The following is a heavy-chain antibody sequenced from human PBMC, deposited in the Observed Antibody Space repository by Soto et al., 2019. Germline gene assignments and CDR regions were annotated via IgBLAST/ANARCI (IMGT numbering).Heavy chain of an antibody. V-gene: IGHV4-39*01. D-gene: IGHD6-25*01. CDR1: GGSISSSTYF. CDR2: IYYSGST. CDR3: AGVGYFGPVDY. Sequence: QLQLQESGPGLVKPSETLSLTCSVSGGSISSSTYFWGWIRQPPGKGLEWIGNIYYSGSTYYNPSLKSRVTLSVDTSKYQFSLRLSSVTAADTAVYYCAGVGYFGPVDYWGQGTLVTVSS. J-gene: IGHJ4*02.